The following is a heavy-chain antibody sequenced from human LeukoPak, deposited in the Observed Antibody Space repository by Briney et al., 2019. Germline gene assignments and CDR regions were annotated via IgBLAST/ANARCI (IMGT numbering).Heavy chain of an antibody. V-gene: IGHV1-46*01. D-gene: IGHD6-19*01. Sequence: ASVNVSCKASGYTFTSYYMHWVRQAPGQGLEWMGIINPSGGSTSYAQKFQGRVTMTRDTSTSTVYMELSSLRSEDTAVYYCARDMGIAVADTGLPSFDYWGQGTLVTVSS. CDR2: INPSGGST. CDR3: ARDMGIAVADTGLPSFDY. J-gene: IGHJ4*02. CDR1: GYTFTSYY.